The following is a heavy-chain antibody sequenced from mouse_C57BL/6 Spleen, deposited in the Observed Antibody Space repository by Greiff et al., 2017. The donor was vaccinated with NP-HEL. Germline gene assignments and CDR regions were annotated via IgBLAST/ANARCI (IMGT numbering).Heavy chain of an antibody. D-gene: IGHD2-3*01. CDR3: TRREDGYYFWYFDV. CDR1: GFTFSDAW. V-gene: IGHV6-6*01. CDR2: IRNKANNHAT. Sequence: EVKLMESGGGLVQPGGSMKLSCAASGFTFSDAWMDWVRQSPEKGLEWVAEIRNKANNHATYYAESVKGRFTISRDDSKSSVYLQMNSLRAEDTGIYYCTRREDGYYFWYFDVWGTGTTVTVSS. J-gene: IGHJ1*03.